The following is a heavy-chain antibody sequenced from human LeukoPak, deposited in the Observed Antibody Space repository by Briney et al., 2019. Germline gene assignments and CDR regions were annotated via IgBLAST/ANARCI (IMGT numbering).Heavy chain of an antibody. CDR1: GFTVSSNY. J-gene: IGHJ4*02. CDR3: AKDGLLYSSSPYYFDY. Sequence: GGSLRLSCAASGFTVSSNYMSWVRQAPGKGLEWVAVISYDGSNKYYADSVKGRFTISRDNSKNTLYLQMNSLRAEDTAVYYCAKDGLLYSSSPYYFDYWGQGTLVTVSS. V-gene: IGHV3-30*18. CDR2: ISYDGSNK. D-gene: IGHD6-6*01.